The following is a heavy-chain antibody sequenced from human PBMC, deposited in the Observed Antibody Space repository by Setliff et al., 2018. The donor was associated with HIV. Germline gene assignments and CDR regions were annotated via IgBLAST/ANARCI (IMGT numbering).Heavy chain of an antibody. J-gene: IGHJ4*02. Sequence: LSLTCSVSGGSISSRYYWGWIRQPPGKGLEWIGSVYHTGSTYYNPSLKSRVTMSADTSKNQFSLKLSPVTAADTAVYYCASSPAWRSDSGLHTFDYWGQGTLVTVSS. CDR1: GGSISSRYY. CDR2: VYHTGST. CDR3: ASSPAWRSDSGLHTFDY. D-gene: IGHD2-15*01. V-gene: IGHV4-38-2*01.